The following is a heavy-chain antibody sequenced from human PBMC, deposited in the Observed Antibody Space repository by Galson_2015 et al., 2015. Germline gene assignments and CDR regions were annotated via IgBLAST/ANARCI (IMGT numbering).Heavy chain of an antibody. D-gene: IGHD2-15*01. Sequence: WVSYISSSSSTIYYADSVKGRFTISRDNAKNSLYLQMNSLRDEDTAVYYCARDFAVVAAGGYDAFDNWGQGTLVTVSS. J-gene: IGHJ4*02. CDR2: ISSSSSTI. CDR3: ARDFAVVAAGGYDAFDN. V-gene: IGHV3-48*02.